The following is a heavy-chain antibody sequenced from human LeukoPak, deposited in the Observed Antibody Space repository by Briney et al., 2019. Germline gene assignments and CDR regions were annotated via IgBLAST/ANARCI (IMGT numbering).Heavy chain of an antibody. CDR1: GGSISSSSYY. J-gene: IGHJ4*02. V-gene: IGHV4-39*01. CDR3: ATSGYSSSWYADYFDY. Sequence: SETLSLTCTVSGGSISSSSYYWGWIRQPPGKGLEWIGSIYYSGSTYYNPSLKSRVTISVDTSKNQFSLKLSPVTAADTAVSYCATSGYSSSWYADYFDYWGQGTLVTVSS. CDR2: IYYSGST. D-gene: IGHD6-13*01.